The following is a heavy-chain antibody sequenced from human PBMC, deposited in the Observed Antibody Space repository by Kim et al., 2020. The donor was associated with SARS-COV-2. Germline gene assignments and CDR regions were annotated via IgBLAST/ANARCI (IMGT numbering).Heavy chain of an antibody. Sequence: VKGRFTISRDNSTNTLYLQMNSLRAEDTAVYYCAKDPHYDFWSGYYFDYWGQGTLVTVSS. J-gene: IGHJ4*02. V-gene: IGHV3-23*01. CDR3: AKDPHYDFWSGYYFDY. D-gene: IGHD3-3*01.